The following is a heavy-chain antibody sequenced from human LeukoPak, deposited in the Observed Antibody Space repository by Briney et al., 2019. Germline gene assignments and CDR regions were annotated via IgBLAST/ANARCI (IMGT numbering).Heavy chain of an antibody. CDR3: ARHYSSGWYGDWFDP. Sequence: GESLKISCKGSGYSFTSYWIGWVRQMPGKGLEWMGIIYPGDSDTRYSPSFQGQVTISADKSISTAYLQWSSLKASDTAMYYCARHYSSGWYGDWFDPRGQGTLVTVSS. CDR1: GYSFTSYW. V-gene: IGHV5-51*01. CDR2: IYPGDSDT. J-gene: IGHJ5*02. D-gene: IGHD6-19*01.